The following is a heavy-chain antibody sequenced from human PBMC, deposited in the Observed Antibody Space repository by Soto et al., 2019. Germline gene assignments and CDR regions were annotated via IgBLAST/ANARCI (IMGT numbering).Heavy chain of an antibody. J-gene: IGHJ4*02. CDR3: ARKTGAQGPMDY. CDR1: GYSFTTYW. Sequence: EVQLVQSGAEVKKPGESLKISCKGSGYSFTTYWSGWVRRLPGKGLEWRGIIYLSDSDTRYSPSFQGQVTISVDKSISSAYLQWSSLKASDTAIYYCARKTGAQGPMDYWGQGTLVTVSS. CDR2: IYLSDSDT. D-gene: IGHD1-1*01. V-gene: IGHV5-51*03.